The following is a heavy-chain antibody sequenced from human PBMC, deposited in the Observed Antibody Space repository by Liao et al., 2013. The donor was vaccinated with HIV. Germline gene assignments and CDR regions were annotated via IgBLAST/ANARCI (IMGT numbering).Heavy chain of an antibody. V-gene: IGHV4-34*01. J-gene: IGHJ4*02. CDR1: GGSFSGYY. Sequence: QVQLQQWGAGLLKPSETLSLTCAVYGGSFSGYYWSWIRQPPGKGLEWIGEINHSGSTNYNPSLKSRVTISVDTSKNQFSLKLSSVTAADTAVYYCARVHSGSYLSYFDYWGQGTLVTVSS. CDR2: INHSGST. D-gene: IGHD1-26*01. CDR3: ARVHSGSYLSYFDY.